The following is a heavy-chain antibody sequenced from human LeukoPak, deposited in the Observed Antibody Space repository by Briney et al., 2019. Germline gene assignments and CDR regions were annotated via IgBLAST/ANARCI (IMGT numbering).Heavy chain of an antibody. Sequence: ASVKVSCKASGGTFSSYAISWVRQAPGQGLEWMGRIIPILGIANYAQKFQGRVTITADKSTSTAYMELSSLRSEDTAVYYCARDLRPLERRFDWFDPWGQGTLVTVSS. CDR3: ARDLRPLERRFDWFDP. CDR2: IIPILGIA. D-gene: IGHD1-1*01. V-gene: IGHV1-69*04. J-gene: IGHJ5*02. CDR1: GGTFSSYA.